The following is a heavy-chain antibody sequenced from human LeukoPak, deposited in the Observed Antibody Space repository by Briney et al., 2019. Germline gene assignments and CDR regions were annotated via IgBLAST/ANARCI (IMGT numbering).Heavy chain of an antibody. J-gene: IGHJ4*02. D-gene: IGHD2-2*01. Sequence: GGSLRPSCAASGFTFSTYPMHWVRQAPGKGLEWVAVISSDRSNKYYADSVKGRLTISRDNSKNTVYLQMNSLRAEDTAVYYCARGLGYCSSASCQIDYWGQGTLVTVSS. CDR2: ISSDRSNK. CDR1: GFTFSTYP. V-gene: IGHV3-30*04. CDR3: ARGLGYCSSASCQIDY.